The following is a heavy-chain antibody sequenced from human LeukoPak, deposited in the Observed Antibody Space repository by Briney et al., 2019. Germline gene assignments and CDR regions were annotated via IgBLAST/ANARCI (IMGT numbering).Heavy chain of an antibody. CDR1: GYTFTSYG. Sequence: ASVKVSCKASGYTFTSYGISWVRQAPGQGLEWMGWISAYNGNTNHAQKLQGRVTMTTDTSTSTAYMELRSLRSDDTAVYYYARDSASVLRFLEWLSYYYYGMDVWGQGTTVTVSS. J-gene: IGHJ6*02. V-gene: IGHV1-18*01. CDR3: ARDSASVLRFLEWLSYYYYGMDV. D-gene: IGHD3-3*01. CDR2: ISAYNGNT.